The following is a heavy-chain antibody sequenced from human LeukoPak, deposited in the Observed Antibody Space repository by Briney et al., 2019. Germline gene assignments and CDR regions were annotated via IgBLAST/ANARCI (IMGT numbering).Heavy chain of an antibody. CDR2: INHSGGT. J-gene: IGHJ4*02. CDR1: GGSFSGYY. Sequence: SETLSLTCAVYGGSFSGYYWSWIRQPPGKGLEWIGEINHSGGTNYNPSLKSRVTTSVDTSKNQFSLKLSSVTAADTAVYYCARGRETYYGSGSYSSSVDYWGQGTLVTVSS. CDR3: ARGRETYYGSGSYSSSVDY. V-gene: IGHV4-34*01. D-gene: IGHD3-10*01.